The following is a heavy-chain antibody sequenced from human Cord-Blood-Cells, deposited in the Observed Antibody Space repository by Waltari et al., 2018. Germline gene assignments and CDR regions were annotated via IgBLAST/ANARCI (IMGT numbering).Heavy chain of an antibody. Sequence: QLQLQESGPGLVKPSATLSLTCTVSGGPTSSSSYYWGGIRPPPGKGLEWIGSIYYSGRTYSNPSLKSRVTISVDTSKNQFSLKLSSVTAADTAVYYCASAAGLYYYYYYGMDVWGQGTTVTVSS. CDR2: IYYSGRT. D-gene: IGHD6-13*01. CDR1: GGPTSSSSYY. CDR3: ASAAGLYYYYYYGMDV. V-gene: IGHV4-39*01. J-gene: IGHJ6*02.